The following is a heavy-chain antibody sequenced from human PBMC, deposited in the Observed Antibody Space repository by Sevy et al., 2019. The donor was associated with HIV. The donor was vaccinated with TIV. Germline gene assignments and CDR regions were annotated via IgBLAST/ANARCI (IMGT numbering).Heavy chain of an antibody. CDR3: AHETFGRFES. J-gene: IGHJ4*02. CDR2: IKGDGSDK. D-gene: IGHD3-16*01. CDR1: GFTLSANW. V-gene: IGHV3-7*01. Sequence: GGSLRLSCPASGFTLSANWMNWVRQAPGKGLEWVANIKGDGSDKHYVDSVEGRFTISRDNAKNLLYLQMNSLRVEDTAVYYRAHETFGRFESWGQGTLVTVSS.